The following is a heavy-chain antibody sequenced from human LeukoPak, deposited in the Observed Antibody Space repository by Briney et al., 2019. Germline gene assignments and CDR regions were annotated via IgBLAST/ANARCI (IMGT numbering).Heavy chain of an antibody. CDR2: IIPIFGTS. CDR3: ASPMVYDTYYYYHGMDV. CDR1: GGTFSGYA. D-gene: IGHD2-8*01. V-gene: IGHV1-69*13. J-gene: IGHJ6*02. Sequence: ASVKVSCKASGGTFSGYAINWVRQAPGQGLEWMGGIIPIFGTSNYAQRFQGRVTISADESTSTAYMELSSLRSEDTAVYYCASPMVYDTYYYYHGMDVWGQGTMVTVSS.